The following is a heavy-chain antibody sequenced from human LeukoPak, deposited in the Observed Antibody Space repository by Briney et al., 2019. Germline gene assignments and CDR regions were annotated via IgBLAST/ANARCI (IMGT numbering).Heavy chain of an antibody. CDR2: ISAYNGNT. CDR1: GYTFTSYG. D-gene: IGHD6-13*01. Sequence: ASVTVSCKASGYTFTSYGISWVRQAPGQGLEWMGWISAYNGNTNYAQKLQGRVTMTTDTSTSTAYMELRSLRSDDTAVYYCARRIAAAGNYYYYYMDVWGKGTTVTISS. CDR3: ARRIAAAGNYYYYYMDV. J-gene: IGHJ6*03. V-gene: IGHV1-18*01.